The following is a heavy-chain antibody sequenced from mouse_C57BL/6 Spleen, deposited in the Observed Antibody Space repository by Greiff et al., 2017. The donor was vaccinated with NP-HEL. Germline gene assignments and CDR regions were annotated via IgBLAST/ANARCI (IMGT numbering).Heavy chain of an antibody. CDR2: INPNYGTT. CDR3: ARAYSRGYAMDY. Sequence: EVKLMESGPELVKPGASVKISCKASGYSFTDYNMNWVKQSNGKSLEWIGVINPNYGTTSYNQKFKGKATLTVDQSSSTAYMQLNSLTSEDSAVYYCARAYSRGYAMDYWGQGTSVTVSS. CDR1: GYSFTDYN. J-gene: IGHJ4*01. D-gene: IGHD3-3*01. V-gene: IGHV1-39*01.